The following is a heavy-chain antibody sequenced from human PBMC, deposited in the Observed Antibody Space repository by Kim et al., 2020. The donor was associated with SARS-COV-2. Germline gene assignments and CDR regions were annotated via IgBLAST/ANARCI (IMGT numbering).Heavy chain of an antibody. Sequence: GGSLRLSCAASGFTFSGSAMHWVRQDSGKGLEWVGRIRSKATSYATAYAASVKGRFTISRDDSKNTAYLQMNSLKTEDTAVYYCTRPITGTTVDYWGQGTLVSVSS. CDR2: IRSKATSYAT. V-gene: IGHV3-73*01. CDR1: GFTFSGSA. J-gene: IGHJ4*02. CDR3: TRPITGTTVDY. D-gene: IGHD1-7*01.